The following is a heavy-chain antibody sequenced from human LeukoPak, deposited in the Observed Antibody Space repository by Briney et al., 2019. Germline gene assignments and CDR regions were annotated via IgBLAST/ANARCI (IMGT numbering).Heavy chain of an antibody. J-gene: IGHJ4*02. V-gene: IGHV3-15*04. Sequence: PGGSLRLSCAASGFTFNIAWMSWVRQVPGKGLEWIGRIGSRADGGTTDYAAPVQGRFTVSRDDSKNTLYLQMNSLKTEDTAVYYCSTDKKVTPGAVPLAYWGQGTLVTVSS. D-gene: IGHD2-2*01. CDR3: STDKKVTPGAVPLAY. CDR2: IGSRADGGTT. CDR1: GFTFNIAW.